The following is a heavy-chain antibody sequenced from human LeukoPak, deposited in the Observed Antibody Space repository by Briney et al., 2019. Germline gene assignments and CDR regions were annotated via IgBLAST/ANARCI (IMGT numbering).Heavy chain of an antibody. J-gene: IGHJ4*02. V-gene: IGHV3-9*01. CDR1: GFTFDDYA. Sequence: GRSLRLSCAASGFTFDDYAMHWVRQAPGKGLEWVSGISWNSGSIGYADSVKGRFTISRDNAENSLYLQMNSLRAEDTGVYYCARAGSFDYWGQGTLVTVSS. CDR3: ARAGSFDY. CDR2: ISWNSGSI. D-gene: IGHD3-10*01.